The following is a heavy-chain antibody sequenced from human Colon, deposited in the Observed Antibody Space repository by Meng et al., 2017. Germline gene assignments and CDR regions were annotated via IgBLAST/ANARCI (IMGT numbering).Heavy chain of an antibody. CDR3: GRDQGRQLINH. CDR2: VYHRGDT. V-gene: IGHV4-4*02. J-gene: IGHJ4*02. CDR1: GASISSDIG. D-gene: IGHD1-1*01. Sequence: VTLQGPVPGLGEPARPLSIPCTVSGASISSDIGWSWVRQPPGKGLEWIGEVYHRGDTNYNPSLKSRVVISVDRSKNQFSLNLSSVTAADTAVYYCGRDQGRQLINHWGQGTLVTVSS.